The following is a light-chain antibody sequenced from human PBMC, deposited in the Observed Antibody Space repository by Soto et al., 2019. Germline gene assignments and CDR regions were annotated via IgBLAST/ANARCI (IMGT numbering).Light chain of an antibody. J-gene: IGLJ3*02. CDR1: SGHSDYA. V-gene: IGLV4-69*01. Sequence: QLVLTQSPSASASPGASVELTCTLSSGHSDYAIAWHQQQPEKGPRYLMKVTSDGSHTKGDGIPDRFSGSSSGADRYLTISSLRSDDEADYYCQAWGTGGVFGGGTKLTVL. CDR3: QAWGTGGV. CDR2: VTSDGSH.